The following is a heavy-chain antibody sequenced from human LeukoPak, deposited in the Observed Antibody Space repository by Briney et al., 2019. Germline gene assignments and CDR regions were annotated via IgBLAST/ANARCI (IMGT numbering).Heavy chain of an antibody. V-gene: IGHV4-34*01. CDR2: INHSGST. CDR1: GGSFSGYY. Sequence: SETLSLTCAVYGGSFSGYYWSWIRQPPGKGLEWIGEINHSGSTNYNPSLKSRVTISVDKSKNQFSLKLSSVTAADTAVYYCARHQAAAGTGVVGATNYFDYWGQGTLVTVSS. CDR3: ARHQAAAGTGVVGATNYFDY. J-gene: IGHJ4*02. D-gene: IGHD6-13*01.